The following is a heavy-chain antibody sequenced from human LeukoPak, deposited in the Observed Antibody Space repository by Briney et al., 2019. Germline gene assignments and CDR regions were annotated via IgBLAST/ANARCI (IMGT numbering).Heavy chain of an antibody. V-gene: IGHV4-30-4*08. CDR3: ARLTRSGPGN. D-gene: IGHD6-19*01. Sequence: SETLSLTCTVSGGSISSGDYYWSWIRQPPGKGLEWIGYIYYSGSTYYNPSLKSRVTISVDTSKNQFSLKLSSVTAADTAVYYCARLTRSGPGNWGQGTLVTVPS. J-gene: IGHJ4*02. CDR2: IYYSGST. CDR1: GGSISSGDYY.